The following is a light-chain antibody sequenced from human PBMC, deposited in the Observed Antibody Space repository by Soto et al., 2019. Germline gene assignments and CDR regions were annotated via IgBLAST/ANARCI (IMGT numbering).Light chain of an antibody. CDR3: QQYDNLPLT. V-gene: IGKV1-33*01. Sequence: DIQMTQTPSSLSASVGDRDTITCQASQDINNYLNWYQQKSGKAPKLLIYDASDLETGVPSRFSGSGSGTDFTFTISSLQPEDIATYYCQQYDNLPLTFGGGTNVEIK. CDR2: DAS. J-gene: IGKJ4*01. CDR1: QDINNY.